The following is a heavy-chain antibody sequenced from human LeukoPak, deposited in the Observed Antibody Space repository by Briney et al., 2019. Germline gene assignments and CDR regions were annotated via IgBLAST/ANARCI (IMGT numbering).Heavy chain of an antibody. CDR1: GGSFSSYA. CDR2: IIPIFGTA. D-gene: IGHD2-15*01. V-gene: IGHV1-69*01. Sequence: SVKVSCKASGGSFSSYAISWVRQAPGQGLEWMGGIIPIFGTANYAQKFQGRVTITADESTSTAYMELSSLRSEDTAVYYCVIVVVVAATQWSAFDIWGQGTMVTVSS. CDR3: VIVVVVAATQWSAFDI. J-gene: IGHJ3*02.